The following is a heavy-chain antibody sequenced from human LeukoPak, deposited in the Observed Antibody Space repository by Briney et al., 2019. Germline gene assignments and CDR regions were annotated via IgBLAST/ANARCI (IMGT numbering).Heavy chain of an antibody. CDR3: TRSTNLEAFDI. D-gene: IGHD2-8*01. J-gene: IGHJ3*02. Sequence: SETLSLTCTVSGGSVSSGTYYWSWIRQPPGKGLEWIGYIYYSGSTNYNPYLKSRVTVSVDTSKNQCSLKLSSVTTADTAVYYCTRSTNLEAFDIWGQGTMVTVSS. CDR1: GGSVSSGTYY. V-gene: IGHV4-61*01. CDR2: IYYSGST.